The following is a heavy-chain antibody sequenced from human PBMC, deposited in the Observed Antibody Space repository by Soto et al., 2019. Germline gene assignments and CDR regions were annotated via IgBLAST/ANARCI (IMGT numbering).Heavy chain of an antibody. CDR2: IYYSGST. CDR1: GGSISSSSYY. J-gene: IGHJ4*02. Sequence: PSETLSLTCTVSGGSISSSSYYWGWIRQPPGKGLEWIGSIYYSGSTYYNPSLKSRVTISVDTSKNQFSLKLSSVTAADTAVYYCARHWTDIVATITEEKYYFDYWGQGTLVTVSS. V-gene: IGHV4-39*01. CDR3: ARHWTDIVATITEEKYYFDY. D-gene: IGHD5-12*01.